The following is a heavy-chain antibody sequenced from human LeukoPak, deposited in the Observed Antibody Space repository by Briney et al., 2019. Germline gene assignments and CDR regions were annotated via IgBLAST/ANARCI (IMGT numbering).Heavy chain of an antibody. CDR2: IIPIFGTA. CDR1: GYTFTSYA. Sequence: GASVKVSCKASGYTFTSYAMNWVRQAPGQGLEWMGGIIPIFGTANYAQKFQGRVTITTDESTGTAYMELSSLRSEDTAVYYCALGWLLYPTGYWGQGTLVTVSS. D-gene: IGHD3/OR15-3a*01. J-gene: IGHJ4*02. V-gene: IGHV1-69*05. CDR3: ALGWLLYPTGY.